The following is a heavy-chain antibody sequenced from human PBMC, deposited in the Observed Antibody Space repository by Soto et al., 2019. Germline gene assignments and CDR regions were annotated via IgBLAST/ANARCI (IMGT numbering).Heavy chain of an antibody. J-gene: IGHJ6*02. CDR3: ARGRIAARPSHYYYGMDV. CDR1: GYTFTGYY. Sequence: GASVKVSCKASGYTFTGYYMHWVRQAPGQGLEWMGWINPNSGGTNYAQKFQGWVTMTRDTSISTAYMELSRLRSDDTAVYYCARGRIAARPSHYYYGMDVWGQGITVTVSS. CDR2: INPNSGGT. V-gene: IGHV1-2*04. D-gene: IGHD6-6*01.